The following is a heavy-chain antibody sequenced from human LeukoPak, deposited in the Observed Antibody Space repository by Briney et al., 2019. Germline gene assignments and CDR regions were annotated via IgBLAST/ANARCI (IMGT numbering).Heavy chain of an antibody. Sequence: PSQTLSLTCTVSGDSISSGSYYWSWIRQPAGKGLEWIGRIYTSGSTNYNPSLKSRVTISVDTSKNQFFLKLTSVTDADTAMYYCARDCGARGGNWYWWFDPWGQGTLVTVSS. V-gene: IGHV4-61*02. CDR1: GDSISSGSYY. CDR3: ARDCGARGGNWYWWFDP. J-gene: IGHJ5*02. CDR2: IYTSGST. D-gene: IGHD6-13*01.